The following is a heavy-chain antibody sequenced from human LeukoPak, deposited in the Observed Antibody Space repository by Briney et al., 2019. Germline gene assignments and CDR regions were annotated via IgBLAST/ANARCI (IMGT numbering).Heavy chain of an antibody. V-gene: IGHV3-23*01. J-gene: IGHJ3*02. Sequence: PGGSLTLSCAASGFTFSSYAMSWVRQAPGKGLEWVAAISGSGGSTYYADSVKGPFTIARATSKNPLYLQMNSLRAEDTAVYYCAKTEGSAFDIWGQGTMVTVSS. CDR3: AKTEGSAFDI. CDR1: GFTFSSYA. CDR2: ISGSGGST.